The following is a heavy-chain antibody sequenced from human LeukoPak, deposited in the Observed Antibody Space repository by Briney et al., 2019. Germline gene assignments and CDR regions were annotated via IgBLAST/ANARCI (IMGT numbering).Heavy chain of an antibody. CDR2: IYHSGST. CDR1: GGSLSSGGYY. D-gene: IGHD4-23*01. Sequence: SQTLSLTCTVSGGSLSSGGYYWSWIRQPPGEGLEWIGYIYHSGSTYYNPSLKSRVTISVDRSKNQFSLKLSSVTAADTAVYYCASFRAYYGGNLHAFDIWGQGTMVTVSS. V-gene: IGHV4-30-2*01. CDR3: ASFRAYYGGNLHAFDI. J-gene: IGHJ3*02.